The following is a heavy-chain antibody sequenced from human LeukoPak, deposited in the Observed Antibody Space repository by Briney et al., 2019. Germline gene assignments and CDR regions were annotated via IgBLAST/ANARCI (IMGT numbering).Heavy chain of an antibody. CDR2: ISAYNGNT. J-gene: IGHJ3*01. CDR3: ARAKTLEPTPSNAFDV. CDR1: DYTFTSYG. V-gene: IGHV1-18*01. D-gene: IGHD1-1*01. Sequence: ASVKVSCRASDYTFTSYGYNWVRQAPGRGLEWMGWISAYNGNTNYAQKFQGRVTMTTVTSTSTVYMELRSLTSDDTAVYYCARAKTLEPTPSNAFDVWGQGTMVTVSS.